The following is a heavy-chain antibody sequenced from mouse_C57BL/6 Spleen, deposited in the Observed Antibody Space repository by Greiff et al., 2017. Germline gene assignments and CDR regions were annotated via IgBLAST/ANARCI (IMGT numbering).Heavy chain of an antibody. CDR3: ARRGYGSRPLYAMGY. Sequence: VQLQQSGPELVKPGASVKISCKASGYAFSSSWMNWVQQRPGKGLEWIGRIYPGDGDTNYNGKFKGKATLTADKSSSTAYMQLSSLTSEDSAVYFCARRGYGSRPLYAMGYWGQGTSVTVSS. V-gene: IGHV1-82*01. CDR2: IYPGDGDT. D-gene: IGHD1-1*01. J-gene: IGHJ4*01. CDR1: GYAFSSSW.